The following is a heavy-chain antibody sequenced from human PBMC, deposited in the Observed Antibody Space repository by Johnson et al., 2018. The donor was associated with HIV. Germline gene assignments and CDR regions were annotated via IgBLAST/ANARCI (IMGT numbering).Heavy chain of an antibody. J-gene: IGHJ3*02. CDR2: IGRSGSTF. CDR1: GFTFSDYY. Sequence: QEQLVESGGGLVKPGGSLRLSCAASGFTFSDYYMSWIRQAPGKGLEWVSYIGRSGSTFYYADSVKGRFTISRDNAKNSLYLQMNSLRVEDTAVYYCARVLGDYAYHIWGQGTMVTVSS. D-gene: IGHD4-17*01. CDR3: ARVLGDYAYHI. V-gene: IGHV3-11*04.